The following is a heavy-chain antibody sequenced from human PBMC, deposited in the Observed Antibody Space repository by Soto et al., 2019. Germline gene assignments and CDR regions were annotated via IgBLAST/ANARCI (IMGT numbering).Heavy chain of an antibody. D-gene: IGHD3-9*01. Sequence: SGPTLVNPTQTLTLTCTFSGFSLSTSGMCVSWIPQPPGKALEWLALIDWDDDKYYSTSLKTRLTISKDTSKNQVVLTMTNMDPVDTATYYCARDSRYFDWLSPEAYYYGMDVWGQGTTVTVSS. CDR3: ARDSRYFDWLSPEAYYYGMDV. V-gene: IGHV2-70*01. CDR1: GFSLSTSGMC. CDR2: IDWDDDK. J-gene: IGHJ6*02.